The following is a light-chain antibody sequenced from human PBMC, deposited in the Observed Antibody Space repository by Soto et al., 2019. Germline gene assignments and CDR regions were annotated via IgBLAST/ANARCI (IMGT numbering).Light chain of an antibody. J-gene: IGLJ1*01. V-gene: IGLV1-40*01. CDR2: GNS. CDR3: CSFAGTGTQYV. CDR1: SSNIWAGYD. Sequence: QSALTQPPSVTGAPGQRFAISCTGSSSNIWAGYDVHWYQQLPGTAPKLLIYGNSKRPSGVSNRFSGSRSGNTASLTISGLQAEDEADYYCCSFAGTGTQYVFGTGTKVTVL.